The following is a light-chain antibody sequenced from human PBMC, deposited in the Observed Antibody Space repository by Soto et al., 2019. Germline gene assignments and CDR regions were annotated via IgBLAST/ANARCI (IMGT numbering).Light chain of an antibody. CDR1: QSVSNNY. V-gene: IGKV3-20*01. J-gene: IGKJ1*01. Sequence: EIVLTQSPGTLSLSPGERATLSCRASQSVSNNYLAWYQQKPGQAPRLLIYGASNRATGIPDRFSGSGAGTDFTLTINRLESEDFTVYYCPQYGSSGTFSHGTKVEIK. CDR3: PQYGSSGT. CDR2: GAS.